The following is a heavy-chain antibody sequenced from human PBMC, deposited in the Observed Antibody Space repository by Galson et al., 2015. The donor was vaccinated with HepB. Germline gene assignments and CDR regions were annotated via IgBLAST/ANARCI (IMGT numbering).Heavy chain of an antibody. J-gene: IGHJ4*02. D-gene: IGHD3-10*01. Sequence: SLRLSCAASGFTFSSYGMHWVRQAPGKGLEWVAVISPDGGNKFYADSVKGRFTISRDNSKNTLYPQMNSLRTEDTAVYYCAKDPQYDIGVIAHWGQGTLVTVSS. V-gene: IGHV3-30*18. CDR1: GFTFSSYG. CDR2: ISPDGGNK. CDR3: AKDPQYDIGVIAH.